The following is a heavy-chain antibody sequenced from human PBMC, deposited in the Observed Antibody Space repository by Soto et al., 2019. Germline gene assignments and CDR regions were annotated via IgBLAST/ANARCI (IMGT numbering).Heavy chain of an antibody. J-gene: IGHJ5*02. CDR2: IIPIFGTA. Sequence: QVQLVQSGAEVKKPGSSVNVSCKASGGTFSSYAISWVRQAPGQGLEWMGGIIPIFGTANYAQKFQGRVTITADESTSTAYMELSSLRSEDTAVYYCARGEAPYHHSSDVSGYWFDPWAQGTLVTVSS. CDR3: ARGEAPYHHSSDVSGYWFDP. D-gene: IGHD3-22*01. CDR1: GGTFSSYA. V-gene: IGHV1-69*12.